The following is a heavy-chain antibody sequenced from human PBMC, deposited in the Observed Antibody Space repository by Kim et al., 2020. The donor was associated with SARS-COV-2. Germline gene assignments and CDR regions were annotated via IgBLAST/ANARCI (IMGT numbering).Heavy chain of an antibody. D-gene: IGHD3-9*01. CDR2: ISYDGSNK. V-gene: IGHV3-33*05. J-gene: IGHJ4*02. CDR1: GFTFSSYG. CDR3: ARGAVEGYFDWLLYGY. Sequence: GGSLRLSCAASGFTFSSYGMHWVRQAPGKGLEWVAVISYDGSNKYYADSVKGRFTISRDNSKNTLYLQMNSLRAEDTAVYYCARGAVEGYFDWLLYGYWGQGTLVTVSS.